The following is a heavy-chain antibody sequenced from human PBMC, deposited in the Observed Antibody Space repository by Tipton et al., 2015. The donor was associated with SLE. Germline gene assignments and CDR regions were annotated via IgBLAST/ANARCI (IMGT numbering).Heavy chain of an antibody. D-gene: IGHD1-7*01. Sequence: TLSLTCAVYGGSFSGYYWSWIRQPPGKGLEWIGEINHSGSTNYNPSLKSRVTISVDTSKNQFSLKLSSVTAADTAAYYCARNWNYDYWGQGTLVTVSS. J-gene: IGHJ4*02. CDR1: GGSFSGYY. CDR2: INHSGST. V-gene: IGHV4-34*01. CDR3: ARNWNYDY.